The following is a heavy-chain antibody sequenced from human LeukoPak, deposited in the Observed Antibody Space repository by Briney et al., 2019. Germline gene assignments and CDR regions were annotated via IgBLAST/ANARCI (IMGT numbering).Heavy chain of an antibody. Sequence: SVKVSCKASGGTLSSYAISWVRQAPGQGPEWMGGIVPIFGTANYAQKFQGRVTITTDESTSTAYMELSSLRSEDTAVYYCARGRADIVVVPAAPPDAVDIWGQGTMVTVSS. CDR3: ARGRADIVVVPAAPPDAVDI. J-gene: IGHJ3*02. V-gene: IGHV1-69*05. CDR1: GGTLSSYA. D-gene: IGHD2-2*01. CDR2: IVPIFGTA.